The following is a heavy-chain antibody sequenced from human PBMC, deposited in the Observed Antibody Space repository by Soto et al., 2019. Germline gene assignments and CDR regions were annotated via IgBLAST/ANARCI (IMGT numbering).Heavy chain of an antibody. Sequence: ASVKVSCKASGGTFSSYAISWVRQAPGQGLEWMGGIIPIFGTANYAQKFQGRVTITADESTSTAYMELSSLRSEDTAVYYCARDPMGKAVAGAPWYGMDVWGQGTTVTVSS. D-gene: IGHD6-19*01. J-gene: IGHJ6*02. CDR3: ARDPMGKAVAGAPWYGMDV. CDR1: GGTFSSYA. V-gene: IGHV1-69*13. CDR2: IIPIFGTA.